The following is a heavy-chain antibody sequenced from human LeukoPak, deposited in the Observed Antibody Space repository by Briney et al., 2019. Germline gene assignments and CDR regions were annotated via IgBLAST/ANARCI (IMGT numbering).Heavy chain of an antibody. CDR1: GLTFSSYG. Sequence: GGSLRLSCAASGLTFSSYGMSWVRQAPGKGLEWVSGISGSGGTTYYADSVKGRFTISRDNSKNTLYLQMNSLRAEDTAVYYCAKDRAYGDYYFDYWGQGTLVTVSS. J-gene: IGHJ4*02. CDR2: ISGSGGTT. V-gene: IGHV3-23*01. CDR3: AKDRAYGDYYFDY. D-gene: IGHD4-17*01.